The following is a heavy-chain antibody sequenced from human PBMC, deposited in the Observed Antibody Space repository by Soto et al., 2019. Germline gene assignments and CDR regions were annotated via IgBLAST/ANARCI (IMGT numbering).Heavy chain of an antibody. D-gene: IGHD3-3*01. CDR3: AKSVCVLRFLKCPAWFDP. J-gene: IGHJ5*02. V-gene: IGHV3-23*01. CDR2: ISGSGGST. CDR1: GFTFSSYA. Sequence: QPGGSLRLSCAASGFTFSSYAMSWVRQAPGKGLEWVSAISGSGGSTYYADSVKGRFTISRDNSKNTLYLQMNSLRAEDTAVYYCAKSVCVLRFLKCPAWFDPWGQGTLVTVSS.